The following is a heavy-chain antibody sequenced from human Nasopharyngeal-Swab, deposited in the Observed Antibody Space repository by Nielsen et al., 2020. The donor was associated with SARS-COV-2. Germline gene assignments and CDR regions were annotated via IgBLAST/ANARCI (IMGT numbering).Heavy chain of an antibody. CDR2: ITNDGTGT. CDR3: ARDYWGAFEV. D-gene: IGHD3-16*01. Sequence: GGSLRLSCEASGFIFSNFWMHWVRQSPGKGLVWVSRITNDGTGTSHADSVKGRFTISRDNAKNTLYLQMNSLRDEDTAVYYCARDYWGAFEVWGQGTMVTVSS. J-gene: IGHJ3*01. CDR1: GFIFSNFW. V-gene: IGHV3-74*01.